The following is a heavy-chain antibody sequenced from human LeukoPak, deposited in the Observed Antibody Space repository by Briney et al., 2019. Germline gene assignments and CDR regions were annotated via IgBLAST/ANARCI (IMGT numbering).Heavy chain of an antibody. V-gene: IGHV3-48*03. D-gene: IGHD3-10*01. Sequence: GGSLRLSCAASGFTFSSYEMNWVRQAPGKGLEWVSYISSSGSTIYYADSVKGRFTISRDNAKNSLYLQMNSLRAEDTAVYYCARGSRITMVRGVINPFDYWGRGTLVTVSS. CDR3: ARGSRITMVRGVINPFDY. CDR2: ISSSGSTI. CDR1: GFTFSSYE. J-gene: IGHJ4*02.